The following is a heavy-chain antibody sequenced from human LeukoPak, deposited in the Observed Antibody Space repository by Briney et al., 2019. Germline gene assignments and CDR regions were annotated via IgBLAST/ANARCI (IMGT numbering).Heavy chain of an antibody. V-gene: IGHV4-39*07. CDR1: GGTISSRSHY. CDR2: IYYSGST. J-gene: IGHJ4*02. CDR3: ARSRDSYSSSWYLGY. D-gene: IGHD6-13*01. Sequence: SETLSLTCTVSGGTISSRSHYWGWIRQPPGKGLEWIGSIYYSGSTYYNPSLKSRVTISVDTSKNQFSLKLTSVTAADTAVYYCARSRDSYSSSWYLGYWGQGTLVTVSS.